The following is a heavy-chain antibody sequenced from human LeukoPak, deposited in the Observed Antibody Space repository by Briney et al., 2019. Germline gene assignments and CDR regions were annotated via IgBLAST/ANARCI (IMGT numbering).Heavy chain of an antibody. CDR2: ITGSGDSA. D-gene: IGHD2-2*01. CDR1: GFTFTNYA. J-gene: IGHJ4*02. Sequence: RGSLRLSCAPSGFTFTNYAMSWVRQAPGKGLEWVSSITGSGDSAYYADSVKGRFTISRDNSKDTLYLQMNSLRAEDTAIYFCAKDEAWRPAADWGQGTLVTVSS. V-gene: IGHV3-23*01. CDR3: AKDEAWRPAAD.